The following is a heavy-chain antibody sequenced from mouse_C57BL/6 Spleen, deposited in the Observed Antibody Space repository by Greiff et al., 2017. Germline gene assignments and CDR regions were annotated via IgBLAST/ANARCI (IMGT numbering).Heavy chain of an antibody. D-gene: IGHD2-4*01. CDR3: ARASYYYDYVYAMDY. CDR2: ISSGSSTI. J-gene: IGHJ4*01. Sequence: EVKLVESGGGLVKPGGSLKLSCAASGFTFSDYGMHWVRQAPEKGLAWVAYISSGSSTIYYADTVKGRFTISRDNAKKTLFLQMTSLRSEDTAMYYCARASYYYDYVYAMDYWGQGTSVTVSS. CDR1: GFTFSDYG. V-gene: IGHV5-17*01.